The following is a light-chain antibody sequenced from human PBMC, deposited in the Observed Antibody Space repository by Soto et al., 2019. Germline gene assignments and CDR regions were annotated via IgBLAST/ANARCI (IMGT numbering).Light chain of an antibody. Sequence: QSALTQPASVSGSPGQSIPLSCTGTRRDVRGYNYVSWYQQYAGKPAKLLISEVTHRPSGVSNRFSGSKSGNTASLTISGLQAEDEADYYCSSYTISNTLPFVFGTGTKVTVL. CDR1: RRDVRGYNY. CDR3: SSYTISNTLPFV. CDR2: EVT. J-gene: IGLJ1*01. V-gene: IGLV2-14*01.